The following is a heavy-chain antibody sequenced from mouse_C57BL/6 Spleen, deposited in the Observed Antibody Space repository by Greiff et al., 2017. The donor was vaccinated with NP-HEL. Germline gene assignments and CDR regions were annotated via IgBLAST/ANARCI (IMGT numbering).Heavy chain of an antibody. CDR1: GYSITSDY. CDR2: ISYSGST. D-gene: IGHD4-1*01. CDR3: ASLNWENWYFDV. V-gene: IGHV3-8*01. Sequence: VQLQQSGPGLAKPSQTLSLTCSVTGYSITSDYWNWIRKFPGNKLEYMGYISYSGSTYYNPSLKSRISITRDTSKHQYYLQLNSVATEDTATYYCASLNWENWYFDVWGTGTTVTVSS. J-gene: IGHJ1*03.